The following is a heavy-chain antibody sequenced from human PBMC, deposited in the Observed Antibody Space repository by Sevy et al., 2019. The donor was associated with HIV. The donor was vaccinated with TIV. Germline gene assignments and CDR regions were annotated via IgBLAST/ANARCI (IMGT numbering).Heavy chain of an antibody. V-gene: IGHV4-31*03. Sequence: SETLSLTCTVSGGSISSGGYYWSWIRQHPGKGLEWIGYIYYSGSTYFNPSLKSRVTISVDTSKNQFSLKLSSVTAADTAVYYSARLCGGRVCSNSYYYGMDVWGQGTTVTVSS. D-gene: IGHD3-10*02. CDR2: IYYSGST. J-gene: IGHJ6*02. CDR3: ARLCGGRVCSNSYYYGMDV. CDR1: GGSISSGGYY.